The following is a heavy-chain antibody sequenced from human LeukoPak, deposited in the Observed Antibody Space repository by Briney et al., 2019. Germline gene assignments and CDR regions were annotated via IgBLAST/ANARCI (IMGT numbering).Heavy chain of an antibody. CDR3: AKGLLWFGELYADHDAFDI. J-gene: IGHJ3*02. V-gene: IGHV3-30*18. CDR2: ITYDGSNK. D-gene: IGHD3-10*01. CDR1: GFSFKDYN. Sequence: GGSLRLSCAASGFSFKDYNMHWVRQAPGKGLEWVAVITYDGSNKYYTDSVKGRFTISRDNSKSTLYLQMNSLRAEDTAVYYCAKGLLWFGELYADHDAFDIWGQGTMVTVSS.